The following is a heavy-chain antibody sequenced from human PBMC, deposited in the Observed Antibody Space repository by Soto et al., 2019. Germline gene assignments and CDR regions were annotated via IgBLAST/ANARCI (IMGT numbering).Heavy chain of an antibody. J-gene: IGHJ6*02. Sequence: SVKVSCKASGGTFSSYAISWVRQAPGQGLEWMGGIIPIFGTADYAQKFQGRVTITADESTSTAYMELSGLRSEDTAVYYCARDLPEMATTKVIYGMDVWGQGTTVTVSS. CDR1: GGTFSSYA. CDR3: ARDLPEMATTKVIYGMDV. D-gene: IGHD5-12*01. CDR2: IIPIFGTA. V-gene: IGHV1-69*13.